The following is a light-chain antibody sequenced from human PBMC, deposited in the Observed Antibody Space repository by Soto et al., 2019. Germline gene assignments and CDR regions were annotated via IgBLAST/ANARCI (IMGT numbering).Light chain of an antibody. CDR1: QSVSSN. CDR3: HHYNSWPYT. V-gene: IGKV3-15*01. Sequence: EIVITQSPDTRAVSPGERATLSCRARQSVSSNLAWYQQKPGQAPRLLIYDASTRAPGFPARFSGSGSGTEFTLTISSLQSEDFAVYYCHHYNSWPYTFGQGTKVDIK. J-gene: IGKJ2*01. CDR2: DAS.